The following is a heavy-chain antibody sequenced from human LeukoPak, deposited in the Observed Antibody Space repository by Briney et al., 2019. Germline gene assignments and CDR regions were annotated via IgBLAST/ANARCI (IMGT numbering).Heavy chain of an antibody. CDR1: GYTFTGYY. V-gene: IGHV1-2*02. D-gene: IGHD4-17*01. J-gene: IGHJ5*02. CDR3: ARGASGVYTVTTSWFDP. Sequence: GASVKLSCKASGYTFTGYYMHWVRQAPGQGLEWMGWINPNSGGTNYAQNFQGRVTMTRDTSISTAYTALSRLRSDDTAVYYCARGASGVYTVTTSWFDPWGQGTLVTVSS. CDR2: INPNSGGT.